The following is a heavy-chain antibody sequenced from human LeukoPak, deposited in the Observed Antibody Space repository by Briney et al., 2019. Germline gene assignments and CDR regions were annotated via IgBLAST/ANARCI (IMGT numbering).Heavy chain of an antibody. D-gene: IGHD3-10*01. Sequence: ASVKVSCKASRHTFTGYYMHWVRQAPGQGLEWMGWINPNNGGTNYAQKFRGRVTMTSDTSISTAYMQLSSLISDDTAVYYCASPDYYGSGSYQFDPWGQGALVIVSS. CDR2: INPNNGGT. V-gene: IGHV1-2*02. CDR3: ASPDYYGSGSYQFDP. J-gene: IGHJ5*02. CDR1: RHTFTGYY.